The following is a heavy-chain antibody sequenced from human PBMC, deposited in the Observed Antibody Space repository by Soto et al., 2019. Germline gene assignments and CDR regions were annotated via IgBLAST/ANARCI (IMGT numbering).Heavy chain of an antibody. CDR1: GFTFSSYA. D-gene: IGHD3-10*01. CDR2: ISGSGGST. Sequence: EVQLLESGGGLVQPGGSLRLSCAASGFTFSSYAMSWVRQAPGKGLEWVSAISGSGGSTYYADSVKGRFTISRDNSKDSLYLQMNSLRAEDTAVYYCVLWPPYYFDYWGQGTLVTVSS. CDR3: VLWPPYYFDY. V-gene: IGHV3-23*01. J-gene: IGHJ4*02.